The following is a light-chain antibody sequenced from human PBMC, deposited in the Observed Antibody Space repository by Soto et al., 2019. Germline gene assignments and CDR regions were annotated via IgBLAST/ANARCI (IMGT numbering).Light chain of an antibody. Sequence: DIQMTQSPSSLSASVGDRVTITCRASQGITNYLAWYQQKPGKVPKLLIYGASILQSGVPSRFSGSGSGTDFTLTINSLQPEDVATYYCQRYISAPFTFGPGTSVDLK. CDR1: QGITNY. CDR3: QRYISAPFT. J-gene: IGKJ3*01. CDR2: GAS. V-gene: IGKV1-27*01.